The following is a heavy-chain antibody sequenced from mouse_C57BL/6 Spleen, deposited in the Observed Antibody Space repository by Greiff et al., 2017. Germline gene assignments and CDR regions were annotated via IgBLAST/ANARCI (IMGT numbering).Heavy chain of an antibody. CDR1: GYTFTSYW. D-gene: IGHD1-1*01. Sequence: QVQLQQSGAELVKPGASVKLSCKASGYTFTSYWMQWVKQRPGQGLEWIGEIDPSDSYTNYNQKFKGKATLTVDTSSSTAYMQLSSLTSEDSAVYYCARSQFTTLPYWGQGTTLTVSS. CDR2: IDPSDSYT. CDR3: ARSQFTTLPY. J-gene: IGHJ2*01. V-gene: IGHV1-50*01.